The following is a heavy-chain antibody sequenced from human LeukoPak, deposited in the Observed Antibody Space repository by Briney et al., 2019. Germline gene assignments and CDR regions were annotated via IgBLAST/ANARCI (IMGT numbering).Heavy chain of an antibody. CDR3: ARGAQIWLGLSDY. Sequence: GGSPRLSCAPSVFTSRSYSMNWVCQAPGRGLEWVSSISSSSRYIYYADSVKCRFTISRDNGRSSLYLQMNSLRAEDTAVYYCARGAQIWLGLSDYWGQGTLVTVSS. CDR2: ISSSSRYI. V-gene: IGHV3-21*03. CDR1: VFTSRSYS. D-gene: IGHD5-18*01. J-gene: IGHJ4*02.